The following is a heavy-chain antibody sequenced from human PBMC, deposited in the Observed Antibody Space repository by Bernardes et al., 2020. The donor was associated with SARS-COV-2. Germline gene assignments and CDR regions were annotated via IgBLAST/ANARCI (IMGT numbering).Heavy chain of an antibody. CDR1: GGSISGGAYY. J-gene: IGHJ3*02. V-gene: IGHV4-31*03. CDR2: IYYSGST. CDR3: AREGRGYYGSGSFGSAFDI. D-gene: IGHD3-10*01. Sequence: SETLSLTCTVSGGSISGGAYYWSWIRQHPGKGLEWIGYIYYSGSTYYNPSLKSRVTILIDTSKNQFSLKLSSVTAADTAVYYCAREGRGYYGSGSFGSAFDIWGQGTMVTVSS.